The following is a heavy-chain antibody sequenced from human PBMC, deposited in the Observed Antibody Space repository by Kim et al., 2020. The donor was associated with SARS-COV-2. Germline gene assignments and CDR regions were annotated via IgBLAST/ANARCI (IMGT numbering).Heavy chain of an antibody. Sequence: SETLSLTCTVSGYSISSGYYWGWIRQPPGKGLEWIGSIYHSGSTYYNPSLKSRVTISVDTSKNQFSLKLSSVTAADTAVYYCARDWGSGWENEYFQHWGQGTLDTVSS. CDR3: ARDWGSGWENEYFQH. CDR2: IYHSGST. CDR1: GYSISSGYY. D-gene: IGHD6-19*01. J-gene: IGHJ1*01. V-gene: IGHV4-38-2*02.